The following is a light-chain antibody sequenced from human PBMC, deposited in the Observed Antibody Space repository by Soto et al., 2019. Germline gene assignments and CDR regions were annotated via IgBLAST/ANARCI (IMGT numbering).Light chain of an antibody. CDR3: RQYNNCPPR. CDR2: DAS. CDR1: QSISSW. Sequence: DIQMTQSSPTPSASLGGRITITCRASQSISSWLAWYQQKPVKAPKLLIYDASSLASGDPSRFSGSGSGTKVTLTISSLQSEVYGVYYCRQYNNCPPRFGQGLNVDIK. J-gene: IGKJ2*03. V-gene: IGKV1-5*01.